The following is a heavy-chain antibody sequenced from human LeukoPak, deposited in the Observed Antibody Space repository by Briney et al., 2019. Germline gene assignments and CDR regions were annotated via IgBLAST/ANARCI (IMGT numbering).Heavy chain of an antibody. D-gene: IGHD6-19*01. CDR2: ISTFNGNT. CDR3: ARVGGYSSGWHAWFDP. CDR1: GYTFFNFA. J-gene: IGHJ5*02. Sequence: ASVRVSCKTSGYTFFNFAINWVRQAPGQGLEWMGWISTFNGNTHYAQKVQDRVTMTTDTSTGTAYMDLRSLKSDDTAVYYCARVGGYSSGWHAWFDPWGQGTLVTVSS. V-gene: IGHV1-18*01.